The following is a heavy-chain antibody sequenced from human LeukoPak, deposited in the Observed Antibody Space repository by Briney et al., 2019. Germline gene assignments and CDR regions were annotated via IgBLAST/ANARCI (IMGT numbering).Heavy chain of an antibody. V-gene: IGHV3-33*01. CDR2: IWYDGSNK. CDR3: VAAEYLEWSSLDY. Sequence: GGSLRLSCAASGFTFSSYGMHWVRQAPGKGLEWVAVIWYDGSNKYYADSVKGRFTISRDNSKNTLYLQMNSLRAEDTAVYYCVAAEYLEWSSLDYWGQGTLVTVSS. J-gene: IGHJ4*02. D-gene: IGHD3-3*01. CDR1: GFTFSSYG.